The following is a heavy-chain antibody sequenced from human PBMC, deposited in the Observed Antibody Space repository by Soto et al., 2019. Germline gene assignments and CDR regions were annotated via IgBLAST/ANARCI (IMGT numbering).Heavy chain of an antibody. D-gene: IGHD4-17*01. V-gene: IGHV1-18*01. J-gene: IGHJ4*02. CDR3: ARDAYGVYSY. Sequence: QVQLVQSGGEVKKPGASVKVSCKASGYTFNNYGIGWVRQAPGQGREWMGWISTYNGNTNYAQKLQDRVTMTTDTSTSTAYMELRSLRSDDTAVYYCARDAYGVYSYWGQGTLVTVSS. CDR2: ISTYNGNT. CDR1: GYTFNNYG.